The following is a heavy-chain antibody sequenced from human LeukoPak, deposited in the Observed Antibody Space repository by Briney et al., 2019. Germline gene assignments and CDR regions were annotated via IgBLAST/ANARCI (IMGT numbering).Heavy chain of an antibody. CDR3: ARDSAYYYDSSGFY. V-gene: IGHV3-30*03. D-gene: IGHD3-22*01. CDR1: GFTFSSYG. J-gene: IGHJ4*02. Sequence: GRSLRLSCAASGFTFSSYGMHWVRQAPGKGLEWVAVISYDGSNKYYADSVKGRFTISRDNSKNTLYLQMNSLRAEDTAVYYCARDSAYYYDSSGFYWGQGTLVTVSS. CDR2: ISYDGSNK.